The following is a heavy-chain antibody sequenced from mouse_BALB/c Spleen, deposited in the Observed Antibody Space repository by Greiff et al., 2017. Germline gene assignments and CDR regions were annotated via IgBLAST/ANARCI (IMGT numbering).Heavy chain of an antibody. V-gene: IGHV1-15*01. J-gene: IGHJ2*01. CDR2: IDPETGGT. Sequence: VQLQESGAELVRPGASVTLSCKASGYTFTDYEMHWVKQTPVHGLEWIGAIDPETGGTAYNQKFKGKATLTADKSSSTAYMELRSLTSEDSAVYYCTRKGDGFDYWGKGTTLTVSS. CDR1: GYTFTDYE. D-gene: IGHD2-3*01. CDR3: TRKGDGFDY.